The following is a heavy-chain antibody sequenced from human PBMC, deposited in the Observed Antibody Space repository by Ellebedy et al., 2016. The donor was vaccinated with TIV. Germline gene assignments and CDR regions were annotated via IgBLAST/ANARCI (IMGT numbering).Heavy chain of an antibody. CDR2: IIPIFGTA. Sequence: SVKVSXXASGGTFSSYAISWVRQAPGQGLEWMGGIIPIFGTANYAQKFQGRVTITADESTSTAYMELSSLRSEDTAVYYCARAGYSSSWYNNHYGMDVWGQGTTVTVSS. CDR3: ARAGYSSSWYNNHYGMDV. V-gene: IGHV1-69*13. J-gene: IGHJ6*02. D-gene: IGHD6-13*01. CDR1: GGTFSSYA.